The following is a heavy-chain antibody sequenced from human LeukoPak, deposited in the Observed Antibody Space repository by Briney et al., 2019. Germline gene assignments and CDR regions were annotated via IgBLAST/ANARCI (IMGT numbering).Heavy chain of an antibody. CDR3: ARGGGGYYDSSGYYHRSYMDV. CDR2: IYYSVST. Sequence: SETLSLTCAVYGGSFSGYYWSWIRQPPGKGLEWIGYIYYSVSTNYNASLKSRVTISVDTSKNQFSLKPRSVTAGDTAVYYCARGGGGYYDSSGYYHRSYMDVWGKGTTVTVSS. V-gene: IGHV4-59*01. D-gene: IGHD3-22*01. CDR1: GGSFSGYY. J-gene: IGHJ6*03.